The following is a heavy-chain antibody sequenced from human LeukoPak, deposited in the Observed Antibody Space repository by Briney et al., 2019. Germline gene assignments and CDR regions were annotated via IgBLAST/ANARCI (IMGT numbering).Heavy chain of an antibody. J-gene: IGHJ4*02. D-gene: IGHD6-19*01. CDR1: GASISTHY. CDR3: TRDGGVAVTPLDFDF. CDR2: VSYSGGT. V-gene: IGHV4-59*11. Sequence: SETLSLTRTVSGASISTHYWSWIRQSPGKGLEWIGFVSYSGGTDYNPSLKGRVTLSVDTSKNQISLTLTSLTAADTAVYYCTRDGGVAVTPLDFDFWGQGTLVIVSS.